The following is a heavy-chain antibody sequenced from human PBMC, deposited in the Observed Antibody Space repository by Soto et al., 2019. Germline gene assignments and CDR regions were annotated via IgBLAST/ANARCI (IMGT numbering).Heavy chain of an antibody. J-gene: IGHJ4*02. CDR2: IWYDGSNK. V-gene: IGHV3-33*01. Sequence: GGSLRLSCAASGFTFSSYGMHWVRQAPGKGLEWVAVIWYDGSNKYYADSVKGRFTISRDNSKNTLYLQMNSLRAEDTAVYYCARDPLNHKVREAAAGFGLFDYWGQGTLVTVSS. D-gene: IGHD6-13*01. CDR3: ARDPLNHKVREAAAGFGLFDY. CDR1: GFTFSSYG.